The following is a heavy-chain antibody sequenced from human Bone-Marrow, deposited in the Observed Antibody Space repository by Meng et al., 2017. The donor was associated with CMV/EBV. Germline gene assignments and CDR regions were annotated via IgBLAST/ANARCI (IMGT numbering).Heavy chain of an antibody. CDR2: IYYSGRT. J-gene: IGHJ4*02. V-gene: IGHV4-59*12. D-gene: IGHD6-6*01. Sequence: SETLSLTCTVSGGSFSSYYWSWIRQPPGKGLEWIGYIYYSGRTNYNPSLKSRVTISVDTSKNQFSLKLSSVTAADTAVYYCARYSSSSSYFDYWGQGTLVTVSS. CDR3: ARYSSSSSYFDY. CDR1: GGSFSSYY.